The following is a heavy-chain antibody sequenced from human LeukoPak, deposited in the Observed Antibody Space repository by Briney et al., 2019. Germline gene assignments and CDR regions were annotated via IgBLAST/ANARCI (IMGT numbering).Heavy chain of an antibody. CDR3: AKDIPSSSWYLGY. J-gene: IGHJ4*02. D-gene: IGHD6-13*01. CDR1: GFTFSSSG. CDR2: IRSDGSNK. V-gene: IGHV3-30*02. Sequence: GGSLRLSCAASGFTFSSSGMHWVREAPGKGLEWVALIRSDGSNKHYADSVKGRFTVSRDNSKDTLYLQMNSLRPDDTAVYYCAKDIPSSSWYLGYWGQGTLVTVSS.